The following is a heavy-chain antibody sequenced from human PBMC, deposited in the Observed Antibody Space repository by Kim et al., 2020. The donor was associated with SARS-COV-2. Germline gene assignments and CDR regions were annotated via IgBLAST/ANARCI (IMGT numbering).Heavy chain of an antibody. V-gene: IGHV4-39*01. D-gene: IGHD3-9*01. CDR2: IYYSGST. Sequence: SETLSLTCTVSGGSISSSSYYWGWIRQPPGKGLEWIGSIYYSGSTYYNPSLKSRVTISVDTSKNQFSLKLSSVTAADTAMYYCASRWDDILTGYYYFDYWGQGTLVTVSS. CDR3: ASRWDDILTGYYYFDY. J-gene: IGHJ4*02. CDR1: GGSISSSSYY.